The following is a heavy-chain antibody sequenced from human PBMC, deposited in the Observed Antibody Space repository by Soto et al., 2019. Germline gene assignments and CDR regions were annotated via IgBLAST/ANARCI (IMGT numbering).Heavy chain of an antibody. CDR1: GFTFIDYA. V-gene: IGHV3-23*01. D-gene: IGHD3-16*01. Sequence: GGSLRLSCATSGFTFIDYAMSWVRQAPGKGLEWVSAILGSADSTYYADSVKGRFTISRDNSKNTLFLQMNSLRAEDTAVYYCARDPFVGVSYRGQPNYDHWGQGTLVPVSS. CDR3: ARDPFVGVSYRGQPNYDH. CDR2: ILGSADST. J-gene: IGHJ4*02.